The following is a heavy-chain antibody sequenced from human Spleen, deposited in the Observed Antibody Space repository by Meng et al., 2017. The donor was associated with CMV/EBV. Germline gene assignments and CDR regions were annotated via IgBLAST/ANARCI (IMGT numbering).Heavy chain of an antibody. Sequence: GSLRLSCAVYGGSFSGYYWSWIRQPPGKGLEWIGEINHSGSTNYNPSLKSRVTISVDTSKNQFSLKLSSVTAADTAVYYCARAGYSSSWPRNWFDPWGQGTPVTVSS. V-gene: IGHV4-34*01. CDR3: ARAGYSSSWPRNWFDP. J-gene: IGHJ5*02. CDR1: GGSFSGYY. D-gene: IGHD6-13*01. CDR2: INHSGST.